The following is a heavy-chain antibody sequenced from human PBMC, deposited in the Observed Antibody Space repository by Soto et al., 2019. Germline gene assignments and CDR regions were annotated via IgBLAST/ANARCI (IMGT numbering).Heavy chain of an antibody. D-gene: IGHD3-10*01. J-gene: IGHJ5*02. CDR2: IDYRGST. CDR3: ARHTPLYASGSSRFDP. V-gene: IGHV4-39*01. Sequence: NPSETLSLTCTVSGGSVSSSDYYWGWIRQPPGKGLEWIGTIDYRGSTNYNPSLKSRVTVSVDTSKNQFSLKVTSVTAADTAMYYCARHTPLYASGSSRFDPWGQGALVTVSS. CDR1: GGSVSSSDYY.